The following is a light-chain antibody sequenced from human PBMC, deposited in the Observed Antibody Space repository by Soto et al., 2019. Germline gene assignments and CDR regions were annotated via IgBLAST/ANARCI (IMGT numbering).Light chain of an antibody. CDR1: SSDVGGYNY. J-gene: IGLJ2*01. V-gene: IGLV2-14*01. CDR3: NSYTSSSTHV. CDR2: EVS. Sequence: QSALTQPASVSGSPGQSITISCTGSSSDVGGYNYVSWYQHHPGKAPKLMISEVSNRPLGVSNRFSGSKSDNTASLTISGLQAEDEADYYCNSYTSSSTHVFGRGTKLTVL.